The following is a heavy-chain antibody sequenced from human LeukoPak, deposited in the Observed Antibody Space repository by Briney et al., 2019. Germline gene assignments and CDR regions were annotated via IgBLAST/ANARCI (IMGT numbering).Heavy chain of an antibody. CDR3: ARGHTAVTRHFDF. CDR1: GFTVSSNY. J-gene: IGHJ4*02. Sequence: GGSLRLSCAASGFTVSSNYMSWVRQAPGKGLEWVSIISSGSSAIFSADALKGRFTISRDDAKNLLYLDMNSLRAEDTAVYYCARGHTAVTRHFDFWGQGTLVTVSS. CDR2: ISSGSSAI. V-gene: IGHV3-21*01. D-gene: IGHD4-17*01.